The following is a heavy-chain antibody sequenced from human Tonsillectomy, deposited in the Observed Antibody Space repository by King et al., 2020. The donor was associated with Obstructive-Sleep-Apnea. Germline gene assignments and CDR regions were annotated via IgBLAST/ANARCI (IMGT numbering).Heavy chain of an antibody. V-gene: IGHV4-39*07. D-gene: IGHD2-21*01. CDR3: ARGPSLGEENDY. CDR1: GDSISASYY. J-gene: IGHJ4*02. CDR2: IYYSGRT. Sequence: QLQESGPGLVKPSETLSLTCTVSGDSISASYYWTWIRQPPGTGLEWIGRIYYSGRTYYNPFLKSRVPISVETPNNQYSLNLSSVTAADTALYYCARGPSLGEENDYWGQGTLVTVSS.